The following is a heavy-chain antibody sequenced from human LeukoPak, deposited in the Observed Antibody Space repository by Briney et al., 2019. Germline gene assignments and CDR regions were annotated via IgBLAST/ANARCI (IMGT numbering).Heavy chain of an antibody. CDR2: ISSDGSNQ. CDR1: GFAFSTYP. Sequence: GGSLRLSCAASGFAFSTYPMHWLRQAPGKGLEWVAVISSDGSNQYYADSVKGRFTISRDNSRNTLCLQMNSLRSEDTAVNYRVTGRNYYYDYWGQGTLVTVSS. V-gene: IGHV3-30*01. CDR3: VTGRNYYYDY. D-gene: IGHD3-22*01. J-gene: IGHJ4*02.